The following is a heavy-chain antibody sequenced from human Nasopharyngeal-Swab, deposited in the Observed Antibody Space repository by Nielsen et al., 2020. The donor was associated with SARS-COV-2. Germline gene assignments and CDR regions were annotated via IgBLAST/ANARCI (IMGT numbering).Heavy chain of an antibody. CDR1: GFTFDDYA. V-gene: IGHV3-9*01. J-gene: IGHJ6*02. CDR2: ISWNSGST. D-gene: IGHD5-12*01. CDR3: ARASGYDFGYYYGMDV. Sequence: SLKISCAASGFTFDDYAMHWVRRAPGKGLEWVSGISWNSGSTGYADSVKGRFTISRDNAKNSLYLQMNSLRAEDTAVYYCARASGYDFGYYYGMDVWGQGTTVTVSS.